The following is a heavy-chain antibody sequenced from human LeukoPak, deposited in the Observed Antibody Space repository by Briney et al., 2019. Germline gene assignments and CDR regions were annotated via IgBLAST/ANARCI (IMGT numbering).Heavy chain of an antibody. V-gene: IGHV5-51*01. Sequence: GESLKISCTASGYSFSKYWIGWVRQTPGKGLEWMGFIYSDESLIRYSPSFEGQVTISADNSINTAYLQWNSLKASDTAMYYCGRYGLSGNGYTSYFCYGMDYWGQGTLVTVSS. CDR3: GRYGLSGNGYTSYFCYGMDY. CDR2: IYSDESLI. D-gene: IGHD5-24*01. J-gene: IGHJ4*02. CDR1: GYSFSKYW.